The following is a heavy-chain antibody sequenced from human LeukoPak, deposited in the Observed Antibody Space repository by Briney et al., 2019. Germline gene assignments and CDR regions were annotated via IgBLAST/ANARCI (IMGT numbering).Heavy chain of an antibody. Sequence: PGRPLRLSCAASGFTFSSYGMHWVRQAPGKGLEWVAVIWYDGSNKYYADSVKGRFTISRDNSKNTLYLQMNSLRAEDTAVYYCARDSSVAVTYYYYGMDVWGQGTTVTVSS. CDR2: IWYDGSNK. J-gene: IGHJ6*02. D-gene: IGHD6-19*01. CDR3: ARDSSVAVTYYYYGMDV. V-gene: IGHV3-33*01. CDR1: GFTFSSYG.